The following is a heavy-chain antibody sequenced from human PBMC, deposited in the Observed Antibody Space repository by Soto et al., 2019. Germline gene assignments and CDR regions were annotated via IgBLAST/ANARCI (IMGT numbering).Heavy chain of an antibody. J-gene: IGHJ6*03. Sequence: GGSLRLFCAASGFTFSFFWMSWVRQAPGKGLEWVANIKEDGSEKYYVDSVKGRFTISRDNAKNSLYLQMNSLRAEDTAVYYCARGRMVRGVTLYYYYYMDVWGKGTTVTVSS. CDR2: IKEDGSEK. CDR3: ARGRMVRGVTLYYYYYMDV. D-gene: IGHD3-10*01. CDR1: GFTFSFFW. V-gene: IGHV3-7*01.